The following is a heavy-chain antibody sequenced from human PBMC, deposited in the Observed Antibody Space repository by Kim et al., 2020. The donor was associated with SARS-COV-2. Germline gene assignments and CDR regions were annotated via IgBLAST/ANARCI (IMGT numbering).Heavy chain of an antibody. CDR3: ARGSGALLWFGESSMVWFDP. J-gene: IGHJ5*02. CDR2: IYHSGST. CDR1: GGSISSSNW. D-gene: IGHD3-10*01. V-gene: IGHV4-4*02. Sequence: SETLSLTCAVSGGSISSSNWWSWVRQPPGKGLEWIGEIYHSGSTNYNPSLKSRVTISVDKSKNQFSLKLSSVTAADTAVYYCARGSGALLWFGESSMVWFDPWGQGTLVTVSS.